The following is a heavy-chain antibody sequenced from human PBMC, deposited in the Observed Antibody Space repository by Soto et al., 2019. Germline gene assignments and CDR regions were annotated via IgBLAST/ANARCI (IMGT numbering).Heavy chain of an antibody. CDR2: INHSGST. CDR3: ARGSYMVREAIGFDP. J-gene: IGHJ5*02. D-gene: IGHD3-10*01. Sequence: PSQTLSLTCAVYGGSFSGLYWSRILQPPGKGLEWIGEINHSGSTNYNPSLKSRVTISVDTSKNQFSLKLSSVTAADTAVYYCARGSYMVREAIGFDPWGQGTLVTVSS. V-gene: IGHV4-34*01. CDR1: GGSFSGLY.